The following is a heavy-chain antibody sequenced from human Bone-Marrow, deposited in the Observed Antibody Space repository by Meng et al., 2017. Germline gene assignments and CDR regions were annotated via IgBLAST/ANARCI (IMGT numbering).Heavy chain of an antibody. Sequence: SVKVSCKASGGTFSSYAISWVRQAPGQGLEWMGGIIPIFGTANYAQKFQGRVTITADESTSTAYMELSSLRSEDTAVYYCARVPRPPYPFDYRNYEYYYGIDVWGQGTTVTVSS. CDR2: IIPIFGTA. CDR1: GGTFSSYA. D-gene: IGHD4-11*01. J-gene: IGHJ6*02. V-gene: IGHV1-69*13. CDR3: ARVPRPPYPFDYRNYEYYYGIDV.